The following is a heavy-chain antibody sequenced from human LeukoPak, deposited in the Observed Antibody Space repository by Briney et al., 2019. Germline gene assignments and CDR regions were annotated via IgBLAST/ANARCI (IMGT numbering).Heavy chain of an antibody. Sequence: GASVKVSCKASGYTFTSYGISWVRQAPGQGLEWMGWISAYNGNTNYAQKLQGRVTMTTDTSTSTAYMELRSLRSDDTAVYYCARVAAGTQLGEPEFDYWGQGTLATVSS. CDR2: ISAYNGNT. D-gene: IGHD5-18*01. J-gene: IGHJ4*02. CDR3: ARVAAGTQLGEPEFDY. V-gene: IGHV1-18*01. CDR1: GYTFTSYG.